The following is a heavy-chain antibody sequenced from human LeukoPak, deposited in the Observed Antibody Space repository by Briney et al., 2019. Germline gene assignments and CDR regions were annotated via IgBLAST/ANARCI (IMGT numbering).Heavy chain of an antibody. V-gene: IGHV3-30*04. CDR1: GFTFTRCT. J-gene: IGHJ4*02. D-gene: IGHD2-21*01. CDR3: VRDNYGGILDF. CDR2: VLYDGSNK. Sequence: PGGSLRLSCAASGFTFTRCTMHWVRQAPGKGLEWVAVVLYDGSNKYYADSVKGRFTLSRDNSKNTLSLQMNTLRADDTAVYYCVRDNYGGILDFWGQGTLVTVSS.